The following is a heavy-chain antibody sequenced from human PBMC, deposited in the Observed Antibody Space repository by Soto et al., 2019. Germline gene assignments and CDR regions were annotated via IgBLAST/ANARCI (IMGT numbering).Heavy chain of an antibody. J-gene: IGHJ5*02. CDR2: IYYSGST. CDR3: ASSIAAAGLRFDP. Sequence: PSETLSLTCTVSGGSISSYYWSWIRQPPGKGLEWIGYIYYSGSTNYNPSLKSRVTISVDTSKNQFSLKLSSVTAADTAVYYCASSIAAAGLRFDPWGQGTLVTVSS. V-gene: IGHV4-59*01. CDR1: GGSISSYY. D-gene: IGHD6-13*01.